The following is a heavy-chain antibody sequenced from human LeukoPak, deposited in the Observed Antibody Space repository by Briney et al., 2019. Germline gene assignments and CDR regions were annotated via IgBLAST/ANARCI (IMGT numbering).Heavy chain of an antibody. CDR3: AEVQGGNKFDF. Sequence: GRSLRLSCVASGFTFSDYAMSWVRPAPGKRPEWVSAIMTSGRTTYADSVKGRFTISSDNSKNTLYLQMTSLKADDTAVYYCAEVQGGNKFDFWGQGTLVTVSS. CDR2: IMTSGRTT. J-gene: IGHJ4*02. V-gene: IGHV3-23*05. CDR1: GFTFSDYA. D-gene: IGHD1-1*01.